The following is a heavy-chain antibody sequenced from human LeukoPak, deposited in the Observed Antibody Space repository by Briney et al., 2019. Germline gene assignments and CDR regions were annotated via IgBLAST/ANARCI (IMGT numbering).Heavy chain of an antibody. D-gene: IGHD2-2*01. V-gene: IGHV1-3*01. CDR1: GYTFTSYA. Sequence: GASVKVSCKASGYTFTSYAMHWVRQAPGQRLEWMGWINAGNGNTKYSQKFQGRVTMTRDTSTSTVYMELSSLRSEDTAVYYCARKVPAVPFDYWGQGTLVTVSS. J-gene: IGHJ4*02. CDR2: INAGNGNT. CDR3: ARKVPAVPFDY.